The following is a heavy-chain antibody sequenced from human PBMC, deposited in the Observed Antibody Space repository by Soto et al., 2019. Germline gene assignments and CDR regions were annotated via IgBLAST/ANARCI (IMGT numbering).Heavy chain of an antibody. D-gene: IGHD2-8*01. Sequence: SLRVWKEAAGDRCADVGSGWVRQMPGKGLEWMRIIWPDDSDTRYSPSFQGQVTISADKSIYTAYLQWSSLKASDTAIYYCVRHTNGHNPFDYWGQGTLLTV. V-gene: IGHV5-51*01. J-gene: IGHJ4*02. CDR2: IWPDDSDT. CDR1: GDRCADVG. CDR3: VRHTNGHNPFDY.